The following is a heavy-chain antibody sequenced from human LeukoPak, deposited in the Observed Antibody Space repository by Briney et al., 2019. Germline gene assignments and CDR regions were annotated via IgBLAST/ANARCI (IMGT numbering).Heavy chain of an antibody. CDR1: EFTFSSYW. J-gene: IGHJ4*02. V-gene: IGHV3-7*01. Sequence: GGSLRLSCAASEFTFSSYWMSWVRQAPGKGLEWVANIKQDGSEKYYADSVKGRFTISRDNAKNSLYLQMNSLRAEDTAVYYCARLQWLVPFDYWGQGTLVTVSS. CDR2: IKQDGSEK. CDR3: ARLQWLVPFDY. D-gene: IGHD6-19*01.